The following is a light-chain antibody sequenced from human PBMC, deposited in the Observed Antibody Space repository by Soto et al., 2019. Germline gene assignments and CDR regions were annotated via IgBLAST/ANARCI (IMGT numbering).Light chain of an antibody. CDR1: QSISTY. Sequence: DIQMTQSPSSLSASVGDRVTITCRASQSISTYLNWYQQKPGKAPKLLIYAASSLQSGVPSRFGGSGSGTDFTLTISSLQPEDFATYYCQQSYSTPSTFGQGTKLEIK. J-gene: IGKJ2*01. CDR2: AAS. CDR3: QQSYSTPST. V-gene: IGKV1-39*01.